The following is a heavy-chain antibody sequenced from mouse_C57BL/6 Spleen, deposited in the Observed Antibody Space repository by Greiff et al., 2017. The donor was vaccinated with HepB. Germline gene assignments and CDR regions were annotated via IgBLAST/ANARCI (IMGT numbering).Heavy chain of an antibody. D-gene: IGHD1-1*01. J-gene: IGHJ4*01. Sequence: VQLKQPGAELVMPGASVKLSCKASGYTFTSYWMHWVKQRPGQGLEWIGEIDPSDSYTNYNQKFKGKSTLTVDKSSSTAYMQLSSLTSEDSAVYYCARMEDYGSPYAMDYWGQGTSVTVSS. CDR2: IDPSDSYT. V-gene: IGHV1-69*01. CDR3: ARMEDYGSPYAMDY. CDR1: GYTFTSYW.